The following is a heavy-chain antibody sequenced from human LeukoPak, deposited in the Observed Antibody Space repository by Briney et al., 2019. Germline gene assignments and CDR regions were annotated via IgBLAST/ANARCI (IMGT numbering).Heavy chain of an antibody. V-gene: IGHV4-59*01. D-gene: IGHD6-19*01. Sequence: SETLSLTCTVSGGSISSYYWSWIRQPPGKGLEWIGYIYYSGSTNYNPSLKSRVTISVDTSKNQFSLELSSVTAADTAVYYCARSDSSGWYVGAFDIWGQGTMVTVSS. CDR1: GGSISSYY. CDR2: IYYSGST. J-gene: IGHJ3*02. CDR3: ARSDSSGWYVGAFDI.